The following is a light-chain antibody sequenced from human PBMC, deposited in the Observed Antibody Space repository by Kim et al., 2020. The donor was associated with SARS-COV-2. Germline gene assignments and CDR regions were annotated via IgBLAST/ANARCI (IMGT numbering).Light chain of an antibody. J-gene: IGLJ3*02. CDR3: QLWDSSSNHLV. CDR1: NIGTKS. V-gene: IGLV3-21*04. CDR2: YDR. Sequence: APGQTARITCEENNIGTKSVPWYQQRPGQAPALVIYYDRDRASGIPERFSGSNSGDMATLLISRVEAGDEADYYCQLWDSSSNHLVFGGGTQLTVL.